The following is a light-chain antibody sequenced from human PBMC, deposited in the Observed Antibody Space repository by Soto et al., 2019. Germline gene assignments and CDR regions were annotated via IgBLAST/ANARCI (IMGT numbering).Light chain of an antibody. Sequence: QAGVTQAPSLTGSPGGTGTLTCGSSTGAVTNGHYPSWFQQNPGQAPRTRIYDTPKRHSWTPATFSSSLLGGKAALTLSGAQRDDEAEYYCLRSYNCTHVFGTGTKVTVL. CDR1: TGAVTNGHY. CDR2: DTP. CDR3: LRSYNCTHV. V-gene: IGLV7-46*01. J-gene: IGLJ1*01.